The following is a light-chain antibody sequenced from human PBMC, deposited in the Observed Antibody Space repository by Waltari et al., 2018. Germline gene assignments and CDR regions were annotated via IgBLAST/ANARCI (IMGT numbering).Light chain of an antibody. Sequence: QSALTQPPSVSGSPGQSVAISCTGSSSDVGGYNYVSWYQQQPGKAPKLMIYHVSKRPSGVPGRCSGAKSGNTASLTISGLQTEDETDYYCCSYAGSYTGVFGGGTKVTVL. CDR2: HVS. CDR3: CSYAGSYTGV. V-gene: IGLV2-11*01. CDR1: SSDVGGYNY. J-gene: IGLJ3*02.